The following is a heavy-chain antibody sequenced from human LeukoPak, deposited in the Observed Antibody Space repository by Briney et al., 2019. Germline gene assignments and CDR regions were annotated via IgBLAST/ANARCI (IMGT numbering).Heavy chain of an antibody. V-gene: IGHV3-74*03. Sequence: GESLRLSCAASGFTFSSYWMLWVRQAPGKGLVWVSRVNPQGTATTYADSVKGRFTISRDNAKDALHLQMDNLRVEDTAVYYCARARWSSTGWFLGYWGQGTLVTVSS. CDR2: VNPQGTAT. D-gene: IGHD6-19*01. J-gene: IGHJ4*02. CDR1: GFTFSSYW. CDR3: ARARWSSTGWFLGY.